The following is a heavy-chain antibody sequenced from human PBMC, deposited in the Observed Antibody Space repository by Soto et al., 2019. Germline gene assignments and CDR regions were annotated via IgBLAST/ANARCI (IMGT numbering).Heavy chain of an antibody. D-gene: IGHD3-22*01. V-gene: IGHV4-30-4*01. Sequence: QVQLQESGPGLVKPSQTLSLTCTVSGGSISSGDYYWSWIRQPPGKGLEWIGYIYYSGSTYYNPSLKSRVTIAVDTSTHQFSLKLSSVTAADTAVYYCARAGYYYASSGYAPGRWFDPWGQGTLVTVSS. J-gene: IGHJ5*02. CDR2: IYYSGST. CDR1: GGSISSGDYY. CDR3: ARAGYYYASSGYAPGRWFDP.